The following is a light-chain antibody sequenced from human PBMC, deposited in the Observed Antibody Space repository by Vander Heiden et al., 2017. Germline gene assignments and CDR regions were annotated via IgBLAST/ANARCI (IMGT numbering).Light chain of an antibody. CDR1: QDISEN. Sequence: DVQMTQSPSSLSASLGDTVTLTCQASQDISENLNWYQLKPGEAPKLLIYDASELESGVPSRFSATGYGTDFTFSISGLQAEDVATYFCQQNDYQPFTFGGGTMVDIK. V-gene: IGKV1-33*01. CDR3: QQNDYQPFT. CDR2: DAS. J-gene: IGKJ4*01.